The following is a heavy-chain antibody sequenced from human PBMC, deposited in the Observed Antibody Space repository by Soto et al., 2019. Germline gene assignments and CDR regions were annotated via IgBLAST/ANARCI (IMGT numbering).Heavy chain of an antibody. CDR1: GFTFSSCR. V-gene: IGHV3-21*01. Sequence: EVQLVESGGGLVKPGGSLRLSCAGSGFTFSSCRMNWVRQAPGKGLEWVSSISSTSSYIYYADSVKGRFTISRDNAKNSLYLQMNGLRAEDTAVYYCARGLVDHDAFDIWGHGTMVTVS. CDR3: ARGLVDHDAFDI. D-gene: IGHD1-26*01. CDR2: ISSTSSYI. J-gene: IGHJ3*02.